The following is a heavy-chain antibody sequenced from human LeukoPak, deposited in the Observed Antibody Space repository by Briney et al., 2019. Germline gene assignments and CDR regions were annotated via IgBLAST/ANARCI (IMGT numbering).Heavy chain of an antibody. Sequence: GGSLRLSCAASGFTFDDYAMHWVRQAPGKGLEWVSLISGDGGSTYYADSVKGRFTISRDNAKNSLYLQMNSLRAEDTAVYYCARGRPVTTDYWGQGTLVTVSS. D-gene: IGHD4-17*01. CDR2: ISGDGGST. V-gene: IGHV3-43*02. J-gene: IGHJ4*02. CDR1: GFTFDDYA. CDR3: ARGRPVTTDY.